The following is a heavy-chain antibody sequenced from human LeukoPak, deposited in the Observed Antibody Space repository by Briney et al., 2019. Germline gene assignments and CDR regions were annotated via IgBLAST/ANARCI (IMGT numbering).Heavy chain of an antibody. CDR1: GGSISSGDYY. CDR2: MYYSGST. Sequence: PSETLSLTCTVSGGSISSGDYYWSWIRQPPGKGLEWVAYMYYSGSTYYNPSLKSRVTMSADTSKNQLSLKLSSVTAADTAVYYCARGRWGSSSFCDYWGQGTLVTVSS. J-gene: IGHJ4*02. D-gene: IGHD6-6*01. V-gene: IGHV4-30-4*01. CDR3: ARGRWGSSSFCDY.